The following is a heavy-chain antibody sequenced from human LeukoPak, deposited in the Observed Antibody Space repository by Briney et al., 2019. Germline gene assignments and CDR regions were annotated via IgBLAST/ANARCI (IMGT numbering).Heavy chain of an antibody. CDR1: GFSFSRYT. CDR2: IHESGGFI. CDR3: ASSSDAFDI. Sequence: GGSLRLSCAASGFSFSRYTMNWVRQAPGKGLEWVSSIHESGGFIYYADSVKGRFTISRDNAEKSLYLQMDSLRAEDTAVYYCASSSDAFDIWGQGTMVTVS. V-gene: IGHV3-21*01. J-gene: IGHJ3*02. D-gene: IGHD6-6*01.